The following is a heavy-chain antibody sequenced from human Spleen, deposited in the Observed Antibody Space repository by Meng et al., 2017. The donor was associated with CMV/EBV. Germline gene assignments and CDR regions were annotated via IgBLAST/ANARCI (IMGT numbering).Heavy chain of an antibody. CDR1: GFTFSSYE. Sequence: GESLKISCAAPGFTFSSYEMNWVRQAPGKGLEWVSYISSSGSTIYYADSVKGRFTISRDNAKNSLYLQMNSLRAEDTAVYYCARGRVLEVPQGAFDIWGQGTMVTVSS. CDR3: ARGRVLEVPQGAFDI. CDR2: ISSSGSTI. J-gene: IGHJ3*02. V-gene: IGHV3-48*03. D-gene: IGHD2-2*01.